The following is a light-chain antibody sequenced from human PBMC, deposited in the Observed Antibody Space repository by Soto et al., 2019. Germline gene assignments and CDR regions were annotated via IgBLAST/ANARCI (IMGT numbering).Light chain of an antibody. CDR3: SSYTSSSTLE. CDR1: SSDVDIYNY. J-gene: IGLJ2*01. V-gene: IGLV2-8*01. CDR2: EVS. Sequence: QSALTQPPSASGSPGQSVTISCTGTSSDVDIYNYVSWYQQYPGKAPKLMIYEVSKRPSGVPDRFSGSKSGNTASLTVSGLQAEDEADYYCSSYTSSSTLEFGGGTKLTVL.